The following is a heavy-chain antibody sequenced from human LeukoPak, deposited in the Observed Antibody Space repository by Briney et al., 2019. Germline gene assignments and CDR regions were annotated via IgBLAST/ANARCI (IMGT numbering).Heavy chain of an antibody. D-gene: IGHD3-22*01. CDR1: GFTFDDYD. Sequence: PGGSLRLSCDASGFTFDDYDMSWLRQAPGKGLEWVSGINWYGGDIGYADSVEGRFNLSRDYPENSLYLQMNSLRPEDTALYYCARDLPQIEYWGQGTLVTVFS. CDR3: ARDLPQIEY. CDR2: INWYGGDI. J-gene: IGHJ4*02. V-gene: IGHV3-20*04.